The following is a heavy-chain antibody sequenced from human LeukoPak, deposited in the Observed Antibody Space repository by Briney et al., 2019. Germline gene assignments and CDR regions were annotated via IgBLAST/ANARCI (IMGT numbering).Heavy chain of an antibody. V-gene: IGHV4-39*01. D-gene: IGHD3-22*01. Sequence: SETLPLTCTVSGGSISSSSYYWGWIRQPPGKGLEWIGSIYYSGSTYYNPSLKSRVTISVDTSKNQFSLNLSSVTAADTAVYYCARLYYDSSGYYQICYFDYWGQGTLVTVSS. CDR2: IYYSGST. J-gene: IGHJ4*02. CDR1: GGSISSSSYY. CDR3: ARLYYDSSGYYQICYFDY.